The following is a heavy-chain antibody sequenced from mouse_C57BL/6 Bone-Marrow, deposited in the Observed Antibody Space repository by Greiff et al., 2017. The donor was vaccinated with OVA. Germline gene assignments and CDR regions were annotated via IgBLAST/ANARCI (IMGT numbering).Heavy chain of an antibody. CDR3: ARGSY. J-gene: IGHJ2*01. CDR2: IYPGSGNT. V-gene: IGHV1-76*01. Sequence: QVQLKESGAELVRPGASVKLSCKASGYTFTDYYINWVKQRPGQGLEWIARIYPGSGNTYYNEKFKGKATLTAEKSSSPAYMQLSSLTSEDSAVYFCARGSYWGQGTTLTVSS. CDR1: GYTFTDYY.